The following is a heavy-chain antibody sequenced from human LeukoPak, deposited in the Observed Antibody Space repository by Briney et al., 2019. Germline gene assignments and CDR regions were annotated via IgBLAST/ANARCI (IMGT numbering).Heavy chain of an antibody. Sequence: GGSLRLSCAASGFTVSSNYMSWVRQGPGKGLEWVSVIYSGGSTYYADSVKGRFAISRDNSKNTLYLQMNSLRAKDTAVYYCARERGVGGSGTLDYWGQGTLVAVSS. J-gene: IGHJ4*02. CDR3: ARERGVGGSGTLDY. CDR1: GFTVSSNY. V-gene: IGHV3-53*01. D-gene: IGHD3-10*01. CDR2: IYSGGST.